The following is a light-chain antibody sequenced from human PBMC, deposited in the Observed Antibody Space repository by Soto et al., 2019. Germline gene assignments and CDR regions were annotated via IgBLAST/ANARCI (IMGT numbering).Light chain of an antibody. Sequence: QSVLTQPPSASGTPGQRVTISCSGSSSNIGSNTVNWYQQLPGTAPKLLFYSNNQRPSGVPDRFSGSKSGTSASLAIRGLQSEDEADYSCAAWDDSLNGYVFGTGTQGTVL. CDR1: SSNIGSNT. J-gene: IGLJ1*01. CDR3: AAWDDSLNGYV. V-gene: IGLV1-44*01. CDR2: SNN.